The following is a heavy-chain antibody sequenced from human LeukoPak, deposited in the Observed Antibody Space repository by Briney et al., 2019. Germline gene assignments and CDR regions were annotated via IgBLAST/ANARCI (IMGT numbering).Heavy chain of an antibody. CDR3: ARLDSSYFYR. CDR2: IYPGDPDT. D-gene: IGHD3/OR15-3a*01. J-gene: IGHJ4*02. V-gene: IGHV5-51*01. CDR1: GSIFTTYW. Sequence: GESLQISCEASGSIFTTYWIAWVRQLPGQGLEWMGIIYPGDPDTRYSPSFQGQVTISADKSISTAYLQWSSLKASDTAMYYCARLDSSYFYRWGQGTLVTVSS.